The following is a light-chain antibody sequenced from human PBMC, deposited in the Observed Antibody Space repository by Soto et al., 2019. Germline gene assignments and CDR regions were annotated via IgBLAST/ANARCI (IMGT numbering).Light chain of an antibody. J-gene: IGLJ3*02. Sequence: QSALTQPRSVSGSPGQSVTISCTGTSSDVGDYNYVSWYQQHRGKAPKLMIYDVSERPSGVPDRFSGSKSGNTASLTISGLQAEDEADYYCCSYAGSYTWVFGGGTKLTVL. CDR2: DVS. V-gene: IGLV2-11*01. CDR1: SSDVGDYNY. CDR3: CSYAGSYTWV.